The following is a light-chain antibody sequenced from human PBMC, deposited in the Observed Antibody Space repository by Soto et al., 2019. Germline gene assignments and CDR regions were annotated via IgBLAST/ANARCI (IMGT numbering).Light chain of an antibody. CDR3: SSYRSSSSYV. CDR1: SSDVGGYNF. CDR2: EVS. Sequence: QSALTQPASVSGSPGQSITISCTGTSSDVGGYNFVSWYQQHPGKAPKLMIYEVSNRPSGVSNRFSGSKSGNTASLTISALQAEDEADYYCSSYRSSSSYVFRTGTKVTVL. J-gene: IGLJ1*01. V-gene: IGLV2-14*01.